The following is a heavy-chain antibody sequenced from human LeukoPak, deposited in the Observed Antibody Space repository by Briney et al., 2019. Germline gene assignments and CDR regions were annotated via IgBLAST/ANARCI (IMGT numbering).Heavy chain of an antibody. CDR3: AKDRYSSGWYGVDY. V-gene: IGHV3-30*02. Sequence: TGGSLRLSCAASGFTFSSYGMHWVRQAPGKGLEWVAFISFNGVNNFQADYVRGRFTISRDNSKNTLFLQMNSLRAEDAAVYYCAKDRYSSGWYGVDYWGQGTLVTVSS. J-gene: IGHJ4*02. CDR1: GFTFSSYG. D-gene: IGHD6-19*01. CDR2: ISFNGVNN.